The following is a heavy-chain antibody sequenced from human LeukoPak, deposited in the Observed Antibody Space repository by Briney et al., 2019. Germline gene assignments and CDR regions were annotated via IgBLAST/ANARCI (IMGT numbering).Heavy chain of an antibody. J-gene: IGHJ4*02. Sequence: SETLSVICTVSGGSISSSSYYWGWIRQPPGKGLEWIGYIYYSGSTNYNPSLKSRVTISVDTSKNQFSLKLSSVTAADTAVYYCARGGSTWTYFDYWGQGTLVTVSS. D-gene: IGHD3/OR15-3a*01. CDR1: GGSISSSSYY. CDR3: ARGGSTWTYFDY. CDR2: IYYSGST. V-gene: IGHV4-61*05.